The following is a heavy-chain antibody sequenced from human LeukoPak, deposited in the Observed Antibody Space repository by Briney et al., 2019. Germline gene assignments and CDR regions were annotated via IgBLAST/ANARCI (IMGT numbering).Heavy chain of an antibody. V-gene: IGHV3-23*01. CDR3: AKASSSWKNAFDI. Sequence: GGSLRLSCAASGFTFSSYAMSWVRQAPGKGLEWVSAISGSGGSTYYADSVKGRFTISRDNSKNTVYLQMNSLRAEDTAVYYCAKASSSWKNAFDIWGQGTVVTVSS. CDR1: GFTFSSYA. CDR2: ISGSGGST. J-gene: IGHJ3*02. D-gene: IGHD6-13*01.